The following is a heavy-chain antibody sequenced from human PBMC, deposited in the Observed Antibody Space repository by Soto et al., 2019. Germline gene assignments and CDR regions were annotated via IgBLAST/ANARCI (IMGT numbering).Heavy chain of an antibody. CDR1: GYSFTSYW. J-gene: IGHJ4*02. V-gene: IGHV5-51*01. CDR3: ARLEVRWSSGCPGPFDY. Sequence: GESLKISCKGSGYSFTSYWIGWVRQMPGKGLEWMGIIYPGDSDTRYSPSFQGQVTISADKSISTAYLQWSSLKASDTAMYYCARLEVRWSSGCPGPFDYWGQGTPVTVSS. CDR2: IYPGDSDT. D-gene: IGHD3-22*01.